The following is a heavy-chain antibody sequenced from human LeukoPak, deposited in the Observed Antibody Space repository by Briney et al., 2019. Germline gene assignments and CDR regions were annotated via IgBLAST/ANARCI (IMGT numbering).Heavy chain of an antibody. V-gene: IGHV1-24*01. CDR2: FDPEDGET. J-gene: IGHJ4*02. Sequence: ASVKVSCKVSGYTLTELSMHWVRQAPGKGLEWMGGFDPEDGETIYAQKFQGRVTMTEDTSTDTAYMELSSPRSEDTAVYYCATDSYGSGSPFDYWGREPWSPSPQ. CDR1: GYTLTELS. D-gene: IGHD3-10*01. CDR3: ATDSYGSGSPFDY.